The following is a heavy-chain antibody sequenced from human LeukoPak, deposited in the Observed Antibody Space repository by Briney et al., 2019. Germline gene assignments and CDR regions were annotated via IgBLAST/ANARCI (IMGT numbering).Heavy chain of an antibody. J-gene: IGHJ6*03. CDR2: LYSDGRSL. Sequence: GSLRLSCAGSGFNFTGYWMHWVRQAPGKGLEWISRLYSDGRSLTYADSVKGRFTISRDNSKNTLYLQMNSLRAEDTAVYYCAKPSRHAFYYYYMDVWGKGTTVTVSS. CDR1: GFNFTGYW. V-gene: IGHV3-74*03. CDR3: AKPSRHAFYYYYMDV. D-gene: IGHD2-2*01.